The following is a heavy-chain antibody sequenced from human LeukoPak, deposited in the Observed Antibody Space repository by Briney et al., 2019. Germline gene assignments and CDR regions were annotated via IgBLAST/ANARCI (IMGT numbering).Heavy chain of an antibody. CDR3: ARDSISGSYVHYDN. V-gene: IGHV7-4-1*02. CDR2: INTNTGNP. CDR1: GYTFNRYG. Sequence: ASVKVSCKASGYTFNRYGMNWVRQAPGQGLEWMGWINTNTGNPTYAQGFTGRFVFPLDTSVSTAYLQINSLKAEDIAVYYCARDSISGSYVHYDNWGQGTLVTVSS. J-gene: IGHJ4*02. D-gene: IGHD1-26*01.